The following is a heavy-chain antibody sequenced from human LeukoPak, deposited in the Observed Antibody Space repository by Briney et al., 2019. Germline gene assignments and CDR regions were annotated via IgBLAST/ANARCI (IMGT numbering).Heavy chain of an antibody. CDR3: ARPGVGAFDI. CDR2: IYYSGST. Sequence: SETLSLTCTVSGGSVSSDSYFWTWIRQPPGKGLEWIGYIYYSGSTNYNPSLKSRVTISLDTSKSQISLKLSSVTAADTAVYYCARPGVGAFDIWGQGTMVTVSS. CDR1: GGSVSSDSYF. D-gene: IGHD3-3*01. J-gene: IGHJ3*02. V-gene: IGHV4-61*01.